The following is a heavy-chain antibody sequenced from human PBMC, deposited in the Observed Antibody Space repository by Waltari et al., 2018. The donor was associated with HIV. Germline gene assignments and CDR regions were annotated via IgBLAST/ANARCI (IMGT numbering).Heavy chain of an antibody. CDR3: ARDPRRDPTLYYFDY. V-gene: IGHV3-21*01. Sequence: EVQLVESGGGLVKPGGSLRPSCAASGFPFSSYSITWVRQAPGKGLEWVSSVSSSSSYIYYADSVKGRFTISRDNAKNSLYLQMNSLRAEDTAVYYCARDPRRDPTLYYFDYWGQGTLVTVSS. D-gene: IGHD1-26*01. J-gene: IGHJ4*02. CDR1: GFPFSSYS. CDR2: VSSSSSYI.